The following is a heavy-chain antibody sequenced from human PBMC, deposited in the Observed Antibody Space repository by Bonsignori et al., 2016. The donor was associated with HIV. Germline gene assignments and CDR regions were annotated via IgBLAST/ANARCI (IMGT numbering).Heavy chain of an antibody. CDR2: MYDSGST. Sequence: WIRQPPGKGLEWIGYMYDSGSTYYNPSLGSRASMSLDISGNQFSLNLRSVTVADTAVYYCGADPPRYQYGFGQWGQGTLVTVSS. J-gene: IGHJ4*02. CDR3: GADPPRYQYGFGQ. D-gene: IGHD3-10*01. V-gene: IGHV4-30-4*01.